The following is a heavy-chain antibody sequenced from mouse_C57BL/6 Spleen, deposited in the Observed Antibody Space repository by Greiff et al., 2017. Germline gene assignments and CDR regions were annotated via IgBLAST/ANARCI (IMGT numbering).Heavy chain of an antibody. Sequence: VQLQQPGAELVKPGASVKLSCKASGYTFTSYWMHWVKQRPGQGLEWIGMIHPNSGSTNYNEKFKSKATLTVDKASSTAYMQLSSLTSEDSAVYYCARGGVRHGPFYYAVGYWGQGTSVTVSS. D-gene: IGHD2-14*01. V-gene: IGHV1-64*01. J-gene: IGHJ4*01. CDR3: ARGGVRHGPFYYAVGY. CDR2: IHPNSGST. CDR1: GYTFTSYW.